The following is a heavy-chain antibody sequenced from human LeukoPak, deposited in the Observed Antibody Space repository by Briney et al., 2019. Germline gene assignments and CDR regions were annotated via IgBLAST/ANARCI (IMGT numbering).Heavy chain of an antibody. V-gene: IGHV3-33*01. Sequence: PGGSLRLSCAASGFTFSSYGMHWVRQAPGKGLEWVAVIWYDGSNKYYADSVKGRFTISRDNSKNTLYLQMNSLRAEDTAVYYCARTSPGYSSGWSYGGGYFGYWGQGTLVTVSS. CDR2: IWYDGSNK. J-gene: IGHJ4*02. CDR1: GFTFSSYG. D-gene: IGHD6-19*01. CDR3: ARTSPGYSSGWSYGGGYFGY.